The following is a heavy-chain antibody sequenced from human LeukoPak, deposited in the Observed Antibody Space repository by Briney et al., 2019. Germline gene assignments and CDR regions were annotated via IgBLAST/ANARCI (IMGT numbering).Heavy chain of an antibody. CDR2: IYHTGNT. J-gene: IGHJ5*02. D-gene: IGHD1-26*01. V-gene: IGHV4-59*01. CDR1: GDSISSYY. CDR3: PRESFQWFDP. Sequence: SETLSLTCTVSGDSISSYYWSWIRQPPGKGLEWIGYIYHTGNTNYNPSLKGRVTISVDTSKNQFSLKLTSVTAADTAVYYCPRESFQWFDPGGQGTWVTVSA.